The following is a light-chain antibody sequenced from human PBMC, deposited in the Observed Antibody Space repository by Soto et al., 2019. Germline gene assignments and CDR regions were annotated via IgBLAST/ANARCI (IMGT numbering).Light chain of an antibody. CDR2: EGS. V-gene: IGLV2-23*01. Sequence: QSVLTQPASVTVSPGQSITISCTGTSSDVGSYNLVSWYQQHPGKAPKLMIYEGSKRPSGVSNRFSGSKSGNTASLTISGLQAEDEADYCCCSYAGSSTYVFGTGTKVTVL. CDR1: SSDVGSYNL. CDR3: CSYAGSSTYV. J-gene: IGLJ1*01.